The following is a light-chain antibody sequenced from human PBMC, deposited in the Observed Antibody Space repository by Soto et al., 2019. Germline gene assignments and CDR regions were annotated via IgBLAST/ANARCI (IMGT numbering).Light chain of an antibody. V-gene: IGKV3-20*01. CDR2: GAS. J-gene: IGKJ2*01. Sequence: EIVLTQSPGTLSLSPGERATLSCRASQSVSSSYLAWYQQKPGQAPRLLIYGASNRATGIPDRFSVSGSGTDFTLTISRLEHEDFAVYYCKQYGSSPRYTFGQGTKLEIK. CDR1: QSVSSSY. CDR3: KQYGSSPRYT.